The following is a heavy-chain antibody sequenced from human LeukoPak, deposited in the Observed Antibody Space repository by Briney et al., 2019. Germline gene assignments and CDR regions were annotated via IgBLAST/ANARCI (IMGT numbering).Heavy chain of an antibody. CDR2: IYTSGST. V-gene: IGHV4-4*07. Sequence: PSETLSLTCTVSGGSISSYYWSWIRQPAGKGLEWIGRIYTSGSTNYNPSPKSRVTMSVDTSKNQFSLKLSSVTAADTAVYYCARDLYDILTGYPHAFDIWGQGTMVTVSS. CDR3: ARDLYDILTGYPHAFDI. J-gene: IGHJ3*02. D-gene: IGHD3-9*01. CDR1: GGSISSYY.